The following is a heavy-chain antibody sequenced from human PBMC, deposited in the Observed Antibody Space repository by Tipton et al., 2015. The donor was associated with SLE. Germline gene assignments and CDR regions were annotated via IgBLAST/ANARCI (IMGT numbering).Heavy chain of an antibody. V-gene: IGHV3-9*01. Sequence: SLRLSCAASGFTFDDYAMHWVRQAPVKGLEWVSGISWNSGSIGYADSVKGRFTISRDNAKNSLYLQMNSLRAEDTALYYCAKDELGNAFDIWGQGTMVTVSS. CDR2: ISWNSGSI. CDR3: AKDELGNAFDI. CDR1: GFTFDDYA. J-gene: IGHJ3*02. D-gene: IGHD7-27*01.